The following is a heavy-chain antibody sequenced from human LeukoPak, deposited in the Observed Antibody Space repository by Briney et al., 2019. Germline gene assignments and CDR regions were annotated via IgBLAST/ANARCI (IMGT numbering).Heavy chain of an antibody. CDR1: GFTFGGYC. Sequence: GGSLRLSCAASGFTFGGYCMSWVRQAPGKGLEWVANIKEDGGEKYYVDSVKGRFTISRDNAKNSLYLQMNSLRAEDTAVYYCARAIAARSQGGDNWGQGTLVTVSS. J-gene: IGHJ4*02. V-gene: IGHV3-7*05. CDR3: ARAIAARSQGGDN. D-gene: IGHD6-6*01. CDR2: IKEDGGEK.